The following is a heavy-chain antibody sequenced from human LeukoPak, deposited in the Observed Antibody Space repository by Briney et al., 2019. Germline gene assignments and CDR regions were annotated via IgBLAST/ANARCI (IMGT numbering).Heavy chain of an antibody. J-gene: IGHJ4*02. Sequence: GRSLRLSCAAPGFSFSSNGMHWVRQAPGKGLEWVAVIWYDGSNKYYADSVKGRFTISRDNSKNTLYLQMNSLRAEDTAVYYCARVSGYSNYFDYWGQGTLVTVSS. V-gene: IGHV3-33*01. CDR1: GFSFSSNG. D-gene: IGHD5-12*01. CDR3: ARVSGYSNYFDY. CDR2: IWYDGSNK.